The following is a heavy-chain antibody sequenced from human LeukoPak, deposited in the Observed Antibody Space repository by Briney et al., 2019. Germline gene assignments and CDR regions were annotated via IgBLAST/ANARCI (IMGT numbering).Heavy chain of an antibody. J-gene: IGHJ1*01. CDR1: GFTFSGYW. CDR2: INQDGSEK. Sequence: GGSLRLSCAASGFTFSGYWMSWVRQAPGKGLEWVANINQDGSEKYFVDSVKGRFTISRNNAKNSLFLQMGSLRVEDTAVYYCARESTAGYNSSWYGFRNWGQGTLVSVSS. D-gene: IGHD6-13*01. V-gene: IGHV3-7*01. CDR3: ARESTAGYNSSWYGFRN.